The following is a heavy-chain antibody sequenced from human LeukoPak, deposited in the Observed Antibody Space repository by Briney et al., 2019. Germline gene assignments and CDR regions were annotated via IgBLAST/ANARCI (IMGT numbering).Heavy chain of an antibody. J-gene: IGHJ3*02. CDR2: IYYSGST. Sequence: SQTLSLTCTVSGGSISSGGYYWCWIRQHPGKGLEWIGYIYYSGSTYYSPSLKSRVTISVDTSKNQFSLKLSSVTAADTAVYYCARDLADSSGYPPDAFDIWGQGTMVTVSS. D-gene: IGHD3-22*01. V-gene: IGHV4-31*03. CDR3: ARDLADSSGYPPDAFDI. CDR1: GGSISSGGYY.